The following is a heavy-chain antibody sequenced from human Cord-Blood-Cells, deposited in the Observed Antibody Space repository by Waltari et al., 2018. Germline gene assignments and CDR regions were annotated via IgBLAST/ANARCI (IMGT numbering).Heavy chain of an antibody. V-gene: IGHV4-34*01. CDR3: ARGTGVDFWSGYYAFDI. CDR2: INHSGST. J-gene: IGHJ3*02. CDR1: GGSFSGSY. Sequence: QVQLQQWGAGLLKPSETLSLTCAVYGGSFSGSYLSWIRQPPGKGMEWIGEINHSGSTNYNPSLKSRVTISVDTSKNQFSLKLSSVTAADTAVYYCARGTGVDFWSGYYAFDIWGQGTMVTVSS. D-gene: IGHD3-3*01.